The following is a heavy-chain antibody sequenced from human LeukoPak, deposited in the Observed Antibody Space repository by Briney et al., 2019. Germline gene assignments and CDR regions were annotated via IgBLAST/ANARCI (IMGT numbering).Heavy chain of an antibody. D-gene: IGHD6-13*01. CDR3: ARHMGGSGWYLAAF. V-gene: IGHV3-43*02. CDR1: GFTFDDYA. J-gene: IGHJ4*01. CDR2: ITGDGGST. Sequence: GGSLRLSCAASGFTFDDYAMFWVRQAPGKGLEWVSLITGDGGSTYYADSVKGRFTISRDNSKNSLYLQMNSLRTEDTALYFCARHMGGSGWYLAAFWGHGTQVTVSS.